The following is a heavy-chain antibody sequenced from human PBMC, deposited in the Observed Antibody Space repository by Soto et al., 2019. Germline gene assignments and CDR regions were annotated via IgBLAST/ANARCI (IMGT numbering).Heavy chain of an antibody. CDR2: TYYRSKWYN. D-gene: IGHD2-15*01. J-gene: IGHJ6*02. CDR3: ARGPDYGGNFYYGMDV. CDR1: GDSVSSNSAA. V-gene: IGHV6-1*01. Sequence: PSQTLSLTCAISGDSVSSNSAAWNWIRQSPSRGLEWLGRTYYRSKWYNDYAVSVKSRITINPDTSKNQFSLQLNSVTPEDTAVYYCARGPDYGGNFYYGMDVWGQGTTVTVSS.